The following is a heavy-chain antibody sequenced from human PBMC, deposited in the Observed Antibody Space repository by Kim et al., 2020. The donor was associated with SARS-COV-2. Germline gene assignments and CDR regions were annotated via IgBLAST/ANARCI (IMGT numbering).Heavy chain of an antibody. CDR2: ISSSSSYI. D-gene: IGHD2-2*01. CDR1: GFTFSSYS. CDR3: ARDLLLDIVVVPAANPDGMDV. Sequence: GGSLRLSCAASGFTFSSYSMNWVRQAPGKGLGWVSSISSSSSYIYYADSVKGRFTISRDNAKNSLYLQMNSLRAEDTAVYYCARDLLLDIVVVPAANPDGMDVWGQGTTVTVSS. V-gene: IGHV3-21*01. J-gene: IGHJ6*02.